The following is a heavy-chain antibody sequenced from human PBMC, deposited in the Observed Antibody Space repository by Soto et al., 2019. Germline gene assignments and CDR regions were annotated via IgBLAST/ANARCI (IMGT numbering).Heavy chain of an antibody. J-gene: IGHJ6*02. V-gene: IGHV4-39*01. D-gene: IGHD4-17*01. CDR2: IYYSGST. CDR1: GLSISSSSYY. Sequence: PSETLSLTCTVSGLSISSSSYYWGWIRQPPGKGLEWIGSIYYSGSTYYNPSLKSRVTISVDTSKNQFSLKLSSVTAADTAVYYCRVWDGDASFYYYYGMDVWGQGTTVT. CDR3: RVWDGDASFYYYYGMDV.